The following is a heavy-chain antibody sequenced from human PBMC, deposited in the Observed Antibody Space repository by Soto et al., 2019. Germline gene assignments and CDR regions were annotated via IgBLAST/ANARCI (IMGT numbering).Heavy chain of an antibody. V-gene: IGHV4-39*01. CDR1: GGSISSTSDY. CDR2: IYYSGST. Sequence: HLQLQESGAGLVQPSETLSLTCSVSGGSISSTSDYWGWIRQPPGKRLEWIVSIYYSGSTYYNPSINSRVCIIVNTTKNQFSPNLRSVTTADTALYSCARHNRGDQRVTLTAFDIWAQGTMVHVSS. J-gene: IGHJ3*02. D-gene: IGHD3-16*01. CDR3: ARHNRGDQRVTLTAFDI.